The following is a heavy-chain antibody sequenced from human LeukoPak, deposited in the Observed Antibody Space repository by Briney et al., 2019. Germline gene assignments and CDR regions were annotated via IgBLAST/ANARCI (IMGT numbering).Heavy chain of an antibody. D-gene: IGHD3-10*01. J-gene: IGHJ4*02. V-gene: IGHV4-39*07. CDR2: IYHSGST. CDR3: ARGSAQGSDY. CDR1: GGSISSSSYY. Sequence: PSETLSLTCTVSGGSISSSSYYWGWIRQPPGKGLEWIGEIYHSGSTNYNPSLKSRVTISVDKSKNQFSLRLISVTAADTAVYYCARGSAQGSDYWGQGTLVTVSS.